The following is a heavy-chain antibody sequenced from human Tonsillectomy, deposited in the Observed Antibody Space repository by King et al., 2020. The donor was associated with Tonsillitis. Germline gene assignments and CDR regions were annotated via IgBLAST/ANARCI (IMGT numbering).Heavy chain of an antibody. J-gene: IGHJ4*02. CDR2: ISSSSSYI. Sequence: VQLVESGGGLVKPGGSLRLSCAASGFTFSTYSMNWVRQGPGKGLEWVSSISSSSSYIYYADSVKGRFTISRDNAKNSLYLQMNSLRAEDTALYYCARESFSSGSRISPLALAYYFASWGPGSLVPVSS. CDR3: ARESFSSGSRISPLALAYYFAS. CDR1: GFTFSTYS. V-gene: IGHV3-21*01. D-gene: IGHD3-10*01.